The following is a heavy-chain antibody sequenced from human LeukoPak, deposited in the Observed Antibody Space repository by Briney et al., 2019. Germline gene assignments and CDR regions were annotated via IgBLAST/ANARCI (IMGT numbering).Heavy chain of an antibody. V-gene: IGHV3-30-3*01. CDR2: ISNDGTNK. D-gene: IGHD1-26*01. CDR1: GFTFDNYA. Sequence: GTSLRLSCAASGFTFDNYAMHWVRQAPGKGLEWVALISNDGTNKYYADSVKGRFTMSRDNSKSTVYLQVSSLRAEDTAVYYCAVGLTIWGQGTMVTVSS. J-gene: IGHJ3*02. CDR3: AVGLTI.